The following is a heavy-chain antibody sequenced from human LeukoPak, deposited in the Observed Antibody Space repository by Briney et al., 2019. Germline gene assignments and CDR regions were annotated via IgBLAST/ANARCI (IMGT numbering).Heavy chain of an antibody. J-gene: IGHJ4*02. CDR2: INTDGSST. D-gene: IGHD3/OR15-3a*01. CDR1: GFIFSSYW. V-gene: IGHV3-74*01. CDR3: ARDREAWTL. Sequence: PGGSLRLSCAASGFIFSSYWMHWVRHAPGKGLAWVSRINTDGSSTSYADSVKGRFTISRDNAKNSLYLQMNSLRAEDTAVYYCARDREAWTLWGQGTLVTVSS.